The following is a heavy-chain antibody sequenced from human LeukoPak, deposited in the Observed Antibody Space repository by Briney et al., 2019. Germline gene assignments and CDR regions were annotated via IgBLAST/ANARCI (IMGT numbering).Heavy chain of an antibody. J-gene: IGHJ3*01. D-gene: IGHD4-23*01. CDR2: VSAYNGNT. Sequence: ASVKVSCKASGYTFTSTGICWVRQAPGQGLEWMGWVSAYNGNTNYAQKSRGRVTMTIDTSTNTAYMELRSLRSDDTAVYFCARDAPRWRNAFDFWGQGTMVTVSS. CDR1: GYTFTSTG. CDR3: ARDAPRWRNAFDF. V-gene: IGHV1-18*01.